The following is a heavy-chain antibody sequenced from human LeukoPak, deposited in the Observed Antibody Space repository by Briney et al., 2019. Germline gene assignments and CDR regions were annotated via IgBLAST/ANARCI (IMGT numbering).Heavy chain of an antibody. CDR3: ARDQFYYGSGSYFGFDP. CDR2: IYYSGSS. CDR1: GDSMSNYY. D-gene: IGHD3-10*01. J-gene: IGHJ5*02. V-gene: IGHV4-59*01. Sequence: SETLSLTCTVSGDSMSNYYWSWIRQPPGKGLEWIGYIYYSGSSNYNPSLKSRVTMSVDTSKNQFSLKLNSVTAADTAVYYCARDQFYYGSGSYFGFDPWGQGTLVTVSS.